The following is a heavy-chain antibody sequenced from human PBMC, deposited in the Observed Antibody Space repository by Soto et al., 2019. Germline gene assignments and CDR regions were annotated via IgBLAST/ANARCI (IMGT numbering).Heavy chain of an antibody. Sequence: PSETLSLTCTVSGDSVSSGTYYWSWIRQPPGKGLEWIGYIYYSGSTDYNPSLKSRVTISVDTSKNQFSLKLSSVTAADTAVYYCAKDPYDSLTGYNNWFDPWGQGTLVTVSS. CDR2: IYYSGST. CDR1: GDSVSSGTYY. CDR3: AKDPYDSLTGYNNWFDP. V-gene: IGHV4-61*01. J-gene: IGHJ5*02. D-gene: IGHD3-9*01.